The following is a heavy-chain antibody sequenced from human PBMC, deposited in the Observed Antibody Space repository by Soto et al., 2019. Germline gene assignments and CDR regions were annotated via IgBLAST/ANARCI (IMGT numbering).Heavy chain of an antibody. CDR3: ARGRYGDY. J-gene: IGHJ4*02. CDR2: ISAHNGNT. D-gene: IGHD1-1*01. Sequence: QVHLVQSGAEVKKPGASVKVSCKGSGYAFTTYGITWVRQAPGQGLEWMGWISAHNGNTTYAQKLQGRVTVTRDTSTSTAYMEPRSLRSDDTAVYYCARGRYGDYWGQGARVTVSS. CDR1: GYAFTTYG. V-gene: IGHV1-18*01.